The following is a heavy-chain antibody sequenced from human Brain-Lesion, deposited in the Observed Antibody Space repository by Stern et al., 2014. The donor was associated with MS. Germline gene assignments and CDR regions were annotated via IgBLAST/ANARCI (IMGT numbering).Heavy chain of an antibody. CDR3: ARFPASRPHVFDS. CDR2: SDHSGST. CDR1: GGSISSSNW. D-gene: IGHD6-13*01. J-gene: IGHJ4*02. V-gene: IGHV4-4*02. Sequence: QLQLQESGPGLVKPSGTLSLTCAVSGGSISSSNWWSWVRQSPGKGLEWIGESDHSGSTIYNPSLKSRVPVSVDKSKTRFHLNLSSVTAADTAVYFCARFPASRPHVFDSWGQGTLVTVSS.